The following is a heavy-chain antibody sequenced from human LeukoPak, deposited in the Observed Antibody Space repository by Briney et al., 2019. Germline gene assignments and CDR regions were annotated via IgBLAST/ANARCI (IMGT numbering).Heavy chain of an antibody. CDR3: AVGRSY. Sequence: PSETLSFTCAVSGGSFSGYYWSWIRQPPGKGLEWIGEINHSGSTNYNPSLKSRVTISVDTSKNQFSLNLNSVTAADTAVYYCAVGRSYWGQGNLFTVSS. CDR1: GGSFSGYY. CDR2: INHSGST. J-gene: IGHJ4*02. V-gene: IGHV4-34*01.